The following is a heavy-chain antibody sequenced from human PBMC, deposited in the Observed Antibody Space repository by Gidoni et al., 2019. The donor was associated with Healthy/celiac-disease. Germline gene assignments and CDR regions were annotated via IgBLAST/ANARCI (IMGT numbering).Heavy chain of an antibody. V-gene: IGHV3-23*01. CDR3: AKDSEMATIGGDFDY. J-gene: IGHJ4*02. D-gene: IGHD5-12*01. CDR1: GFTFSSYA. Sequence: EVQLLESGGGLVQPGRSLRLSCAASGFTFSSYAMSWVRQAPGKGLEWVSAISGSGGSTYYADSVKGRFTISRDNSKNTLYLQMNSLRAEDTAVYYCAKDSEMATIGGDFDYWGQGTLVTVSS. CDR2: ISGSGGST.